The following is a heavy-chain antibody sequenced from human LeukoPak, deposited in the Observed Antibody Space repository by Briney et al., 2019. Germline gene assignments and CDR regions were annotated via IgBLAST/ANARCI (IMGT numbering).Heavy chain of an antibody. CDR1: GGSISSYY. V-gene: IGHV4-59*01. J-gene: IGHJ5*02. CDR2: IYYSGNT. Sequence: PSETLSLTCTVSGGSISSYYWTWIRQPPGKGLAWIGYIYYSGNTNYNPSLKTRVTISVDTSKNQFSLRLNSVTAADTAIYYCAKSISGGTWNWFDPWGQGTLVTVSS. D-gene: IGHD2-15*01. CDR3: AKSISGGTWNWFDP.